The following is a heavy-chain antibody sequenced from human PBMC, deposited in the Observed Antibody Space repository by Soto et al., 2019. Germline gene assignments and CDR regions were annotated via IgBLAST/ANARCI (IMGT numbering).Heavy chain of an antibody. Sequence: EWLCRTCAVTGGSISSRSYYWGWIREPPGKGLEWIGSIYYSGSTYNNPSLRSRVSMSIDTSKDQFSLKLKSVTAADTALYFCERQRTSVVTQAYFDVWGPGSPVTVYS. D-gene: IGHD2-21*02. CDR3: ERQRTSVVTQAYFDV. J-gene: IGHJ4*02. V-gene: IGHV4-39*01. CDR1: GGSISSRSYY. CDR2: IYYSGST.